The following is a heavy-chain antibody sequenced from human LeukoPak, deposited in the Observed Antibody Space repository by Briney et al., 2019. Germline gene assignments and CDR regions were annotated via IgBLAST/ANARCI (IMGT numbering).Heavy chain of an antibody. V-gene: IGHV1-2*02. CDR2: INPNSGGT. J-gene: IGHJ4*02. Sequence: MHWVRQAPGQGLEWMGWINPNSGGTNYAQKFQGRVTMTRDTSISTAYMELSRLRSDDTAVYYCARSASTWGLFDYWGQGTLVTVSS. CDR3: ARSASTWGLFDY. D-gene: IGHD7-27*01.